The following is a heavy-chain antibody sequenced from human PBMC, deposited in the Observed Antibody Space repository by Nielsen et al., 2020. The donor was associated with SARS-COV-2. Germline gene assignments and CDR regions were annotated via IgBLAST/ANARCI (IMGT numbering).Heavy chain of an antibody. J-gene: IGHJ4*02. D-gene: IGHD2-15*01. Sequence: GESLKISCAASGFIFSNYNMNWVRQAPGKGLEWVSYISSSSSTIYYADSVKGRFTISRDNAKNSLYLQMNSLRAEDTAVYYCARAQEGYCSGGSCYVLDYWGQGTLVTVSS. CDR1: GFIFSNYN. V-gene: IGHV3-48*01. CDR2: ISSSSSTI. CDR3: ARAQEGYCSGGSCYVLDY.